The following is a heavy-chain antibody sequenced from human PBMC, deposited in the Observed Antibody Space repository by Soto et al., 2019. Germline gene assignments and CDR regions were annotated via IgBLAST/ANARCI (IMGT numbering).Heavy chain of an antibody. CDR1: GYSFTSLD. CDR3: ATHCSSTSCYTGDYYYYGMDV. Sequence: SVKVSCKASGYSFTSLDISWVRQAPGQGLEWMGGIIPIFGTANYAQKFQGRVTITADESTSTAYMELSSLRSEDTAVYYCATHCSSTSCYTGDYYYYGMDVWGQGTTVTVSS. D-gene: IGHD2-2*02. V-gene: IGHV1-69*13. J-gene: IGHJ6*02. CDR2: IIPIFGTA.